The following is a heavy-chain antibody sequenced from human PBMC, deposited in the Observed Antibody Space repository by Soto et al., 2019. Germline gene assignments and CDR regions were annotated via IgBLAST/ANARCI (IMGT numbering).Heavy chain of an antibody. CDR3: ARGSTMVTYYFDY. CDR1: GGSFSGYY. Sequence: SETLSLTCAVYGGSFSGYYWSWIRQPPGKGLEWIGEINHSGSTNYNPSLKSRVTISVDTSKNQFSLKLSSVTAADTAVYYCARGSTMVTYYFDYWGQGTRVTAPQ. J-gene: IGHJ4*02. CDR2: INHSGST. D-gene: IGHD4-17*01. V-gene: IGHV4-34*01.